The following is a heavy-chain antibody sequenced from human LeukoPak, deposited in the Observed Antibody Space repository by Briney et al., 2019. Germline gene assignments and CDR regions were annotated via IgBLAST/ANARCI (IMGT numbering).Heavy chain of an antibody. CDR3: AKDPYGGNPEWYFDL. CDR2: ISSSSSTI. D-gene: IGHD4-23*01. J-gene: IGHJ2*01. V-gene: IGHV3-48*04. CDR1: GFTFSSYS. Sequence: GGSLRLSCAASGFTFSSYSMNWVRQAPGKGLEWVSYISSSSSTIYYADSVKGRFTISRDNAKNSLYLQMNSLRAEDTALYYCAKDPYGGNPEWYFDLWGRGTLVTVSS.